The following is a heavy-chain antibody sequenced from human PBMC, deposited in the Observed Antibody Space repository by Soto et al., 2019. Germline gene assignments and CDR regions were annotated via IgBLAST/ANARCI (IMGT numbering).Heavy chain of an antibody. J-gene: IGHJ6*03. CDR2: INSDGSST. Sequence: EVQLVESGGGLVQPGGSLRLSCAASGFTFSSYWMHWVRQAPGKGLVWVSRINSDGSSTSYADSVKGRFTISKDNAKNTQYLQMNSLRAEDTAVYCCAREGSGYYYYYMDVWGKGTTVTVSS. CDR1: GFTFSSYW. V-gene: IGHV3-74*01. CDR3: AREGSGYYYYYMDV. D-gene: IGHD3-10*01.